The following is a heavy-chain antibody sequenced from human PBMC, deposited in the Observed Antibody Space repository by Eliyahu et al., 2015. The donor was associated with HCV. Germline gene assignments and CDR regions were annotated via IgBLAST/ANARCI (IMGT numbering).Heavy chain of an antibody. CDR3: ARGGPFHAFDM. J-gene: IGHJ3*02. D-gene: IGHD3-3*02. CDR2: ITXDGSNT. Sequence: EVQLVESXGGLVPPGGSLRLSCAVXGFTFIXYWMHWVXQAPGKGXVWVSRITXDGSNTMYADSVKGRFTVSRDNAKNTLFLQVNSLRAEDTAVYYCARGGPFHAFDMWGQGTVVTVSS. CDR1: GFTFIXYW. V-gene: IGHV3-74*03.